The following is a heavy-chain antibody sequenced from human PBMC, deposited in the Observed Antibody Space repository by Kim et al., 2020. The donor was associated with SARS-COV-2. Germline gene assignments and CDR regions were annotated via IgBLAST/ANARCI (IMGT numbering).Heavy chain of an antibody. Sequence: GGSLRLSCVASGFTFSSYWMHWVRQAPGKGLVWVSRINGGGVTTYADSVKGRFTISRDNAKNTLYLQMNSLRAEDTAVYYCARDPDLRGYSFAESWGQGTLAT. CDR2: INGGGVT. CDR1: GFTFSSYW. D-gene: IGHD5-18*01. CDR3: ARDPDLRGYSFAES. V-gene: IGHV3-74*03. J-gene: IGHJ5*02.